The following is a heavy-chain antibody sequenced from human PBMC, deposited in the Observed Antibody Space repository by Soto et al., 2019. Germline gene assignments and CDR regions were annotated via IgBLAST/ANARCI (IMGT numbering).Heavy chain of an antibody. Sequence: QVQLVESGGGVVQPGRSLRLSCAASGFTFSSYGMHRVRQAPGKGLEWVAVIWYDGSNKYYADSVKGRFTISRDNSKNTLYLQMNSLRAEDTAVYYCARAMTTVTTAHDYWGQGTLVTVSS. J-gene: IGHJ4*02. CDR3: ARAMTTVTTAHDY. V-gene: IGHV3-33*01. CDR1: GFTFSSYG. CDR2: IWYDGSNK. D-gene: IGHD4-17*01.